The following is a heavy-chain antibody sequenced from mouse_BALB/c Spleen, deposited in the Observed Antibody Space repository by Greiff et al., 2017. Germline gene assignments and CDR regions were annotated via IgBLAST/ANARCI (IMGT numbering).Heavy chain of an antibody. CDR2: ISTYYGNT. V-gene: IGHV1-67*01. Sequence: QVQLQQSGPELVRPGVSVKISCKGSSYTFTDYAMHWVKQSHAKSLEWIGVISTYYGNTNYNQKFKGKATMTVDKSSSTAYMELARLTSEDSAVYYCARGGLYDYNGGNAMDYWGQGTSVTVSS. CDR1: SYTFTDYA. D-gene: IGHD2-4*01. J-gene: IGHJ4*01. CDR3: ARGGLYDYNGGNAMDY.